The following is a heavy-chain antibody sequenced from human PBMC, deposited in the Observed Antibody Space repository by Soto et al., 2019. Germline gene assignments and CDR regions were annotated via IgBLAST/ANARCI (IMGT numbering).Heavy chain of an antibody. J-gene: IGHJ6*03. Sequence: GGSLRLSCAASGFTFSSYAMSWVRQAPGKGLEWVSAISGSGGSTYYADSVKGRFTISRDNSKNTLYLQMNSLRAEDTGVYYWARGIAAAGSYYYYFYMDVWGTGNTVPVS. CDR2: ISGSGGST. CDR1: GFTFSSYA. CDR3: ARGIAAAGSYYYYFYMDV. V-gene: IGHV3-23*01. D-gene: IGHD6-13*01.